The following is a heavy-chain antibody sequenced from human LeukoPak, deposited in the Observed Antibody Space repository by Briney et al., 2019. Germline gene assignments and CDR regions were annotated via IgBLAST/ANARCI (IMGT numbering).Heavy chain of an antibody. CDR3: ARDKYSSIDY. Sequence: GGSLRLSRAASGFTFSTYSMHWVRQAPGKGLEWVSYISSSSTIYYADSLKGRFTISRDNAKSSLYLQMNSLRDEDTAVYYCARDKYSSIDYWGQGTLVTVSS. V-gene: IGHV3-48*02. CDR2: ISSSSTI. J-gene: IGHJ4*02. D-gene: IGHD2-2*01. CDR1: GFTFSTYS.